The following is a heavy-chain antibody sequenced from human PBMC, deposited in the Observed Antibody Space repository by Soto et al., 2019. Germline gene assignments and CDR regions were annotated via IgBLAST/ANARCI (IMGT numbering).Heavy chain of an antibody. CDR1: GFTFSSYS. V-gene: IGHV3-21*01. CDR2: ISSSSSYI. Sequence: GGSLRLSCAASGFTFSSYSMNWVRQAPGKGLEWVSSISSSSSYIYYADSVKGRFTISRDNAKNSLYLQMNSLRAEDTAAYYCARDRYSNHFYYYYCMDVWAQGTTVTVSS. D-gene: IGHD4-4*01. CDR3: ARDRYSNHFYYYYCMDV. J-gene: IGHJ6*02.